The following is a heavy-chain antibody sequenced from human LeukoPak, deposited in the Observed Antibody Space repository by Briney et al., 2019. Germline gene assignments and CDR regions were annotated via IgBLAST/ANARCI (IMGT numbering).Heavy chain of an antibody. D-gene: IGHD3-10*01. V-gene: IGHV3-23*01. J-gene: IGHJ4*02. CDR2: ISNSGATT. CDR3: AKEELYYYGSGTYYTLAPFDY. Sequence: GGSLRLSCEASGYIFSSYAMSWVRQATGKGLEWVSVISNSGATTDYADSVKGRFTISRDNSKNTLSLQMNSLRAEDTAVYYCAKEELYYYGSGTYYTLAPFDYWGQGTLVTVS. CDR1: GYIFSSYA.